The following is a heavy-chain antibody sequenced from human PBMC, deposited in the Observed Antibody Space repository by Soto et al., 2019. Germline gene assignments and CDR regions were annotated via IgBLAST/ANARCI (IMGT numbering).Heavy chain of an antibody. J-gene: IGHJ6*03. CDR3: AVLALPDHYYYYMDV. Sequence: ASVKVACKASGYTFTSYYMHWVRQAPGQGLEWMGIINPSGGSTSYAQKFQGRVTMTRDTSTSTVYMELSSLRSEDTAVYYCAVLALPDHYYYYMDVWGKGTTVTVSS. CDR1: GYTFTSYY. V-gene: IGHV1-46*01. CDR2: INPSGGST.